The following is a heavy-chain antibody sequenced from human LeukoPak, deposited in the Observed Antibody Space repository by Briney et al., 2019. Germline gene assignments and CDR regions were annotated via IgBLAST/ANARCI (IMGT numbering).Heavy chain of an antibody. Sequence: PGGSLRLSCAASGFTFSGSAMHWVRLASGKGLEWVGRIRSKANSYATAYAASVKGRFTISRDDSKNTAYLQMNCLKTEDTAVHYCTRAYYYYMDVWGKGTTVTVSS. CDR3: TRAYYYYMDV. J-gene: IGHJ6*03. CDR1: GFTFSGSA. V-gene: IGHV3-73*01. CDR2: IRSKANSYAT.